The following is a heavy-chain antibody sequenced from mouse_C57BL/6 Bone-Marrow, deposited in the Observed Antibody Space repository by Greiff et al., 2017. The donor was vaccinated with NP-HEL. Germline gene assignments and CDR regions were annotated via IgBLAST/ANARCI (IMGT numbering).Heavy chain of an antibody. CDR2: ISSCSSTI. J-gene: IGHJ3*01. D-gene: IGHD2-1*01. Sequence: EVKLVESGGGLVKPGGSLKLSCAASGFTFSDYGMHWVRQAPEKGLEWVAYISSCSSTIYYADTVKGRFTISRDNAKNTLFLQMTSLRSEDTAMYYWGNYRFAYWGQGTLVTVSA. V-gene: IGHV5-17*01. CDR1: GFTFSDYG. CDR3: GNYRFAY.